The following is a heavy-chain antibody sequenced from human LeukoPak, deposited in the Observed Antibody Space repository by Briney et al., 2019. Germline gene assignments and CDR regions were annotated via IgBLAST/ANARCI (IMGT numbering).Heavy chain of an antibody. Sequence: PSETLSLTCTVSGGSISSGGYYWSWIRQHPGKGLEWIGYIYYSGSTNYNPSLKSRVTISVDTSKNQFSLKLSSVTAADTAVYYCARPNSSSSGPIDYWGQGTLVTVSS. J-gene: IGHJ4*02. CDR3: ARPNSSSSGPIDY. CDR2: IYYSGST. CDR1: GGSISSGGYY. V-gene: IGHV4-61*08. D-gene: IGHD6-6*01.